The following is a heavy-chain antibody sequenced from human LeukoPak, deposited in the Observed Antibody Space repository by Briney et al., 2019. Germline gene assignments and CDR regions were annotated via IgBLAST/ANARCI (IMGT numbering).Heavy chain of an antibody. J-gene: IGHJ4*02. CDR3: ARAPRGGYSGSYLDY. CDR1: GLSISNFW. Sequence: PGGSLRLSCAASGLSISNFWMSWVRQAPGKGLEWVAHIKEDGSEKRYVDSVKGRFTISRDGASLYLQMNSLRAEDTAVYYCARAPRGGYSGSYLDYWGQGTLVTVSS. V-gene: IGHV3-7*01. D-gene: IGHD1-26*01. CDR2: IKEDGSEK.